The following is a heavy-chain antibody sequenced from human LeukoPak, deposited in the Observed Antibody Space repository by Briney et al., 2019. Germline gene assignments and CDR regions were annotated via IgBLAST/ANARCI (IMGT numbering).Heavy chain of an antibody. CDR2: ISYDGNNK. Sequence: GKSLRLSCAASGFSFRSYGMHWVRQAPGKGLEWVAVISYDGNNKYYADSVKGRFTISRDNSNNTLYLQMNSLRAEDTALYYCARDHLVVAARRYYYMDVWGKGTTVTVSS. V-gene: IGHV3-30*03. D-gene: IGHD2-15*01. CDR1: GFSFRSYG. J-gene: IGHJ6*03. CDR3: ARDHLVVAARRYYYMDV.